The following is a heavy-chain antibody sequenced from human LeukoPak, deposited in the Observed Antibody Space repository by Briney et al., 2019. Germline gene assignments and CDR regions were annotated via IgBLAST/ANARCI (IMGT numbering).Heavy chain of an antibody. D-gene: IGHD4-17*01. V-gene: IGHV1-18*01. J-gene: IGHJ4*02. CDR2: ISAYNGST. CDR3: ARVTQTDYDFDY. CDR1: GYTFTSYG. Sequence: ASVKVSCKASGYTFTSYGISWLRQAPGQGLEWMGWISAYNGSTDYAQKLQGRVTMTTDTSTSTAYMELRSLRSDDTAVYYCARVTQTDYDFDYWGQGTLVTVSS.